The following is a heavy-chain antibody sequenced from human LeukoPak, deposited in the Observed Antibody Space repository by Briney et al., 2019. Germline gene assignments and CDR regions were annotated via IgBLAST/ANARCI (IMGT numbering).Heavy chain of an antibody. CDR1: GFTFSDYY. D-gene: IGHD1-14*01. CDR3: ASYHHSRYVY. Sequence: GGSLRLSCAASGFTFSDYYMSWIRQAPGKGLEWVSYISSSSSYTNYADSAKGRFTISRDNAKNSLYLQMNGLRAEDTAVYYCASYHHSRYVYWGQGTLVTVSS. CDR2: ISSSSSYT. J-gene: IGHJ4*02. V-gene: IGHV3-11*06.